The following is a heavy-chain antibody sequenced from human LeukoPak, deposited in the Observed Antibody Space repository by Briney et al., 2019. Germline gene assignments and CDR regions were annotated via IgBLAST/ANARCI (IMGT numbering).Heavy chain of an antibody. CDR2: IIPIFGTA. CDR1: GYTFTSYG. Sequence: SVKVSCKASGYTFTSYGFSWARQAPGQGLEWMGGIIPIFGTANYAQKFQGRVTITADESTSTAYMELSSLRPEDTAVYYCARGWELYGDAFDIWGQGTMVTVSS. V-gene: IGHV1-69*13. D-gene: IGHD1-26*01. J-gene: IGHJ3*02. CDR3: ARGWELYGDAFDI.